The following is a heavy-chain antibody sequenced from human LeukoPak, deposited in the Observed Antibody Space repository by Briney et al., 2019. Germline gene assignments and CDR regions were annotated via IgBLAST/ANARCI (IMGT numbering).Heavy chain of an antibody. CDR3: AKDLDCTNGVCRDY. V-gene: IGHV3-23*01. D-gene: IGHD2-8*01. Sequence: GSLRLSCAASGFTFSSYAMSWVRQAPGKGLEWVSAISGSGGSTYYADSVKGRFTISRDNSKNTLYLQMNSPRAEDTAVYYCAKDLDCTNGVCRDYWGQGTLVTVSS. CDR1: GFTFSSYA. CDR2: ISGSGGST. J-gene: IGHJ4*02.